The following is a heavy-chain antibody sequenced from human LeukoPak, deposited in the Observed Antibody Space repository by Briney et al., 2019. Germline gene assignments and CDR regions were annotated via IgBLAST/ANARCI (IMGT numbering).Heavy chain of an antibody. CDR2: ISSSSSSI. J-gene: IGHJ6*04. V-gene: IGHV3-11*04. CDR3: AELGITMIGGV. Sequence: GGSLRLSCAASGFTFSDYYMTWIRQAPGKGLEWVSYISSSSSSIYYADSVKGRFTISRDNAKNSLYLQMNSLRAEDTAVYYCAELGITMIGGVWGKGTTVTISS. D-gene: IGHD3-10*02. CDR1: GFTFSDYY.